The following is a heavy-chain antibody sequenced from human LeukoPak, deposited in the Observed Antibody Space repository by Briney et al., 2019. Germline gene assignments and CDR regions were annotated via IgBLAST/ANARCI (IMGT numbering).Heavy chain of an antibody. V-gene: IGHV3-64*01. Sequence: GGSLRLSCAASGFTFSSYAMHWVRQAPGKGLEYVSAISSNGGSTYYANSVKGRFTISRDNSKNTLYLQMGSLSAEDMAVYYCARASHICSSTRSCSNLNAFDIWGQGTMVTVSS. CDR2: ISSNGGST. CDR3: ARASHICSSTRSCSNLNAFDI. D-gene: IGHD2-2*01. J-gene: IGHJ3*02. CDR1: GFTFSSYA.